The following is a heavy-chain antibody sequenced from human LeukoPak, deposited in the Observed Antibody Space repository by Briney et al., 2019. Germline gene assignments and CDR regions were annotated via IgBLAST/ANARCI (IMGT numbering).Heavy chain of an antibody. J-gene: IGHJ4*02. Sequence: GGSLRLSCAASGFTFSSYWMSWVRQAPGKGLEWVANIKQDGSEKYYVDSVKGRFTISRDNAKNSVYLQMNSLRVEDTAIYYCASLWELIGSWGQGTLVTVSS. D-gene: IGHD1-26*01. CDR2: IKQDGSEK. CDR1: GFTFSSYW. CDR3: ASLWELIGS. V-gene: IGHV3-7*02.